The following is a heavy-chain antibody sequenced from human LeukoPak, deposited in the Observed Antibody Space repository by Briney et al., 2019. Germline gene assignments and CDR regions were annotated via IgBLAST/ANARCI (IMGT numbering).Heavy chain of an antibody. J-gene: IGHJ3*02. CDR1: GFTFDDYA. Sequence: GWSLRLSCAASGFTFDDYAMHWVRQAPGKGLEWVSGISWNSGSIGYADSVKGRFTISRDNAKNSLYLQMNSLRAEDTALYYCAKGHIVVVTATQGVAFDIWGQGTMVTVSS. CDR3: AKGHIVVVTATQGVAFDI. V-gene: IGHV3-9*01. CDR2: ISWNSGSI. D-gene: IGHD2-21*02.